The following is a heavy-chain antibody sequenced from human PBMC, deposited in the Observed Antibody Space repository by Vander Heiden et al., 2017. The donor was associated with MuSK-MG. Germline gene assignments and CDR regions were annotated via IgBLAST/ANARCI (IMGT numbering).Heavy chain of an antibody. CDR3: AIRAVVIGADS. CDR1: GFTLNTYW. D-gene: IGHD2-15*01. J-gene: IGHJ4*02. CDR2: INNDGSNT. V-gene: IGHV3-74*01. Sequence: EVQLVESGGGLVQPGGSLRLSCAASGFTLNTYWMHWVRQAPGKGLVWVSYINNDGSNTRDADSVKGRFTISRDISKNTLYLQIDSMRAEDTAVYYCAIRAVVIGADSWGQGTLVTVSS.